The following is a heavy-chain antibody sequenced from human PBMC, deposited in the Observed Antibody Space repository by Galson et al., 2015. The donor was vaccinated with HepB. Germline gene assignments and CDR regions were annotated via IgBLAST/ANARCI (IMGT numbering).Heavy chain of an antibody. CDR2: IRYDGSNK. CDR1: GFTFSSYG. V-gene: IGHV3-30*02. J-gene: IGHJ4*02. D-gene: IGHD2-2*02. CDR3: ARETGIRCSSTSCYRKFDY. Sequence: SLRLSCAASGFTFSSYGMHWVRQAPGKGLEWVAFIRYDGSNKYYADSVKGRFTISRDNSKNTLYLQMNSLRAEDTAVYYCARETGIRCSSTSCYRKFDYWGQGTLVTVSS.